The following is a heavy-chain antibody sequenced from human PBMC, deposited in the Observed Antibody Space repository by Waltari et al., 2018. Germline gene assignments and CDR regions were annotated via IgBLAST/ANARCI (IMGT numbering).Heavy chain of an antibody. V-gene: IGHV3-23*01. CDR3: AKNDFDSSGWYAYFDY. CDR2: IPVIDGKT. CDR1: GFSFSNYA. Sequence: EVQLLESGGGLVQSGGSLRLSCAASGFSFSNYAMRWVRQATGQGLEQVPSIPVIDGKTYYADSVKGRFTISRDNSKNTLYLQVSSLRAEDTAVYYCAKNDFDSSGWYAYFDYWGQGTLVTVSP. J-gene: IGHJ4*02. D-gene: IGHD6-19*01.